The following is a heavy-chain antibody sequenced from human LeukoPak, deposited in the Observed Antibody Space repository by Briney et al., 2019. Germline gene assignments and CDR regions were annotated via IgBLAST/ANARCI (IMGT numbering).Heavy chain of an antibody. CDR1: GYTFTSYY. Sequence: GASVKVSCKASGYTFTSYYMHWVRQAPGQGLEWMGIINPSGGSTSYAQKFQGRVTMTRDMSTSTDYMELSGLRSEDTAVYYCARTLSDSGLSYWGQGTLVTVSS. CDR3: ARTLSDSGLSY. J-gene: IGHJ4*02. D-gene: IGHD3/OR15-3a*01. CDR2: INPSGGST. V-gene: IGHV1-46*01.